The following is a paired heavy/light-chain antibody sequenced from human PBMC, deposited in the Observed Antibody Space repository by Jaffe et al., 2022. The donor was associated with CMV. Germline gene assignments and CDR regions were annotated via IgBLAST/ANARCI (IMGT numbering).Light chain of an antibody. CDR3: HQYGWAPQT. V-gene: IGKV3-20*01. Sequence: EIVLTQSPGTLSLSPGERATLSCRASQSVRSQCLAWYQQKPGQAPRLLIFGASTRATDIPDRFSGSESGTNFTLTISRLEPEDFAVYYCHQYGWAPQTFGQGTKVEIK. J-gene: IGKJ1*01. CDR1: QSVRSQC. CDR2: GAS.
Heavy chain of an antibody. V-gene: IGHV4-34*01. Sequence: QVQLQQWGAGLLKPSETLSLTCAVSGESFTGYYFSWVRQTPGKGLEWIGDINHSGSSNYNPSLKNRVTMSVDTSKNQVSLKLSSVTAADTAVYYCAREGGWTLVTQYFDSWAQGTLVTVSS. J-gene: IGHJ4*02. D-gene: IGHD4-4*01. CDR1: GESFTGYY. CDR2: INHSGSS. CDR3: AREGGWTLVTQYFDS.